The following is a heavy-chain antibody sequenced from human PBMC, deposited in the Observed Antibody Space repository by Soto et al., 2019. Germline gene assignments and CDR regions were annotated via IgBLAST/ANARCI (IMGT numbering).Heavy chain of an antibody. D-gene: IGHD3-10*01. J-gene: IGHJ4*01. CDR1: GGTFSSYA. CDR2: IIPIFGTA. Sequence: SMKVSFKAAGGTFSSYAISWVRPAPGQGLECMGGIIPIFGTANYAQKFQGRVTITADKSTSTPYMELSSLRSEDTAVYYCATYLNYYGPGSFWRSFDSCGHRTRVTDST. CDR3: ATYLNYYGPGSFWRSFDS. V-gene: IGHV1-69*06.